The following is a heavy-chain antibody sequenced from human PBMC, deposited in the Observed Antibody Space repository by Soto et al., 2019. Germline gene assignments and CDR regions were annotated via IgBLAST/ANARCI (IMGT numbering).Heavy chain of an antibody. D-gene: IGHD6-13*01. J-gene: IGHJ6*04. Sequence: GGSLRLSCTASGFTFGDYAMSWFRQAPGKGLEWVGFIRSKAYGGTTEYAASVKGRFTISRDDSKSIAYLQMNSLKTEDTAVYYCTRGDSSSWYIIPMDVWGKGTTVTVSS. CDR3: TRGDSSSWYIIPMDV. CDR2: IRSKAYGGTT. CDR1: GFTFGDYA. V-gene: IGHV3-49*03.